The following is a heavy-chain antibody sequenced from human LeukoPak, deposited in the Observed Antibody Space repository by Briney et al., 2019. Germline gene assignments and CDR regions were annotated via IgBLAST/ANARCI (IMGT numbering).Heavy chain of an antibody. Sequence: ASVKVSCKASGYTFTGYYMHWVRQAPGQGLEWMGWINPNSGGTNYAQKFQGRVTMTRDTSISTAYMELSRLRSDDTAVYYCARLLYSSGWYIGTFDPWGQGTLVTVSS. D-gene: IGHD6-19*01. CDR3: ARLLYSSGWYIGTFDP. V-gene: IGHV1-2*02. CDR1: GYTFTGYY. CDR2: INPNSGGT. J-gene: IGHJ5*02.